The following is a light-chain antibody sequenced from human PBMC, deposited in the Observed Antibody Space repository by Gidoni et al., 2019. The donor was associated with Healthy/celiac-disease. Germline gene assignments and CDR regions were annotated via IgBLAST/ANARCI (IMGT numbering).Light chain of an antibody. V-gene: IGLV2-23*02. CDR2: EVS. Sequence: QSAMTQPASVAGSPGQSITISCTGTSSDVWSYNLVSCYQQHPGKAHKLMIYEVSKRPSGVSNRFSGYKSGNTASLTISGLQAEDEADYYCCSYAGSSTVFGGGTKLTVL. CDR1: SSDVWSYNL. CDR3: CSYAGSSTV. J-gene: IGLJ2*01.